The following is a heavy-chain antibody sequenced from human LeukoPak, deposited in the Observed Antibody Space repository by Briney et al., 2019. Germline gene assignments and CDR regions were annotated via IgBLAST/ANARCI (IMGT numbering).Heavy chain of an antibody. CDR2: INSDGSST. D-gene: IGHD6-19*01. CDR3: ARAGYSSGWYEDY. J-gene: IGHJ4*02. V-gene: IGHV3-74*01. Sequence: GGSLRLSCAASGFTFSSYWMHWVRQAPGKGLVWVSRINSDGSSTSYADSVKGRFTISRDNSKNTLYLQMNSLRAEDTAVYYCARAGYSSGWYEDYWGQGTLVTVSS. CDR1: GFTFSSYW.